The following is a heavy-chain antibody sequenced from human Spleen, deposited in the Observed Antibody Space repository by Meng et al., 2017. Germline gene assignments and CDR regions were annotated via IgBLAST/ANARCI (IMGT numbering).Heavy chain of an antibody. D-gene: IGHD3-16*01. CDR3: ARGGSFSSADFDF. Sequence: QGQLQQWGAGLLKPSETLSLTCTVSGGSISSGGYYWSWIRQHPGKGLEWIGYIYYSGSTYYNPSLKSLVTISVDTSKNQFSLKLSSVTAADTAVYYCARGGSFSSADFDFWGQGDLVTVSS. J-gene: IGHJ4*02. CDR2: IYYSGST. V-gene: IGHV4-31*01. CDR1: GGSISSGGYY.